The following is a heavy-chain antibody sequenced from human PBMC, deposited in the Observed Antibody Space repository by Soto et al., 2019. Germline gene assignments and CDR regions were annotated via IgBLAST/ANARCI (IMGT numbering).Heavy chain of an antibody. V-gene: IGHV1-18*01. CDR1: GYTFTNYG. J-gene: IGHJ4*02. Sequence: QVQLVQSGAEVKKPGASMKVSCKASGYTFTNYGISWVRQAPGQGLEWMGWINVYNGNTKYAQKRQGRVTMTTDTATSTAYMELRSLRSDDTAVHFCARDAAVGLFDYWGQGTLVTVSS. CDR2: INVYNGNT. D-gene: IGHD6-19*01. CDR3: ARDAAVGLFDY.